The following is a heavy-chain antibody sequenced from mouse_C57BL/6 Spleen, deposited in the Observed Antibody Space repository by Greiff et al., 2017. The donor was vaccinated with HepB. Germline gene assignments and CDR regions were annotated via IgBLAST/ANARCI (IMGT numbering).Heavy chain of an antibody. J-gene: IGHJ4*01. CDR2: IDPENGDT. V-gene: IGHV14-4*01. Sequence: VQLQQSGAELVRPGASVKLSCTASGFNIKDDYMHWVKQRAEQGLEWIGWIDPENGDTEYASKFQGTATITADTSSNTAYLQLSSLTSEDTAVYYCTTSYDYAMDYWGQGTSVTVSS. CDR3: TTSYDYAMDY. CDR1: GFNIKDDY. D-gene: IGHD6-5*01.